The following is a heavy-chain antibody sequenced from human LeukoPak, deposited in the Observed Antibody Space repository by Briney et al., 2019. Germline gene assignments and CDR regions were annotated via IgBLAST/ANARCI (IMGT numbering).Heavy chain of an antibody. V-gene: IGHV4-59*01. D-gene: IGHD2-15*01. CDR3: ARYCSGGTCYGFDS. CDR2: VYYTGSP. CDR1: GDSISNYY. Sequence: SETLSLTCTVSGDSISNYYWSWIRQPPGKGLEWIGHVYYTGSPNYNPSLRSRVTISLDTSKNQFSLKLSSATAADTAVYYCARYCSGGTCYGFDSWGQGTLVTVSS. J-gene: IGHJ4*02.